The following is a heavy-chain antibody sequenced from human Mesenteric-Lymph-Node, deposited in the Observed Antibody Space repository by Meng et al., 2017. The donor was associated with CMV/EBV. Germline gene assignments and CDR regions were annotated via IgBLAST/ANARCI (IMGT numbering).Heavy chain of an antibody. CDR3: ARGGLGYCSSTSCQKYYYFDY. Sequence: GCYYWSWSRQHPGKVLEWIGYIYYGGSTYYTPSLKSRVTISVDTSKNQFSLKLSSVTAADTAVYYCARGGLGYCSSTSCQKYYYFDYWGQGTLVTVSS. CDR1: GCYY. V-gene: IGHV4-31*02. CDR2: IYYGGST. D-gene: IGHD2-2*01. J-gene: IGHJ4*02.